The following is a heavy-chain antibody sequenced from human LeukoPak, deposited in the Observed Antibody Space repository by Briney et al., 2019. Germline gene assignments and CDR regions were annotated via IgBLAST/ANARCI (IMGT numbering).Heavy chain of an antibody. CDR2: IKQDGSEK. CDR1: GFTFSSYW. CDR3: ASTYSSNNYYYYYVDV. Sequence: PGGSLRLSCAASGFTFSSYWMSWVRQAPGKGLEWVANIKQDGSEKYYVDSVKGRFTISRDNAKNSLDLQMNSLEAEDTAVYYCASTYSSNNYYYYYVDVWGKGTTVTVSS. J-gene: IGHJ6*03. V-gene: IGHV3-7*01. D-gene: IGHD6-13*01.